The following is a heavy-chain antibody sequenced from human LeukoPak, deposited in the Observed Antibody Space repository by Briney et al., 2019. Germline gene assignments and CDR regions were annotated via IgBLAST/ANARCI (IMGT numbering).Heavy chain of an antibody. CDR3: AKIGWDDAFDI. CDR2: ISGSGGST. Sequence: GGSLRHSCATSGFTFSSYGMSWVRQAPGKGLEWVSVISGSGGSTYYADSVKGRFTISRDNSKNTLYLQMNSLRAEDTAVYYCAKIGWDDAFDIWGQGTMVTVSS. CDR1: GFTFSSYG. V-gene: IGHV3-23*01. J-gene: IGHJ3*02. D-gene: IGHD1-26*01.